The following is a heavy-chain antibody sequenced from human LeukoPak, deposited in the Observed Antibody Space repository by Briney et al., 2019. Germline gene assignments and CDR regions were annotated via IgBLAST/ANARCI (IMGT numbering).Heavy chain of an antibody. CDR2: INPSGGST. CDR1: GYTFTSYY. D-gene: IGHD5-12*01. Sequence: ASVKVSCKASGYTFTSYYMHWVRQAPGQGLEWMGIINPSGGSTSYAQKFQGRVTMTRDTSTSTVYMELSSLRSEDTAVYYCARDRAYSGYVDGALSVNWFDPWGQGTLVTVSS. J-gene: IGHJ5*02. CDR3: ARDRAYSGYVDGALSVNWFDP. V-gene: IGHV1-46*01.